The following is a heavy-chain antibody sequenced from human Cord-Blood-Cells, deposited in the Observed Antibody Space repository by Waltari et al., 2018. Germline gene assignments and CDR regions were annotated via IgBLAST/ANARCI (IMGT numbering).Heavy chain of an antibody. Sequence: QVQLVESGGGVVQPGRSLRLSCAASGFTFSSYAMHWVRQAPGKGLRWVAFISYDGSNKYYADSVKGRFTISRDNSKNALYLQMNSLRAEDTAVYYCARGDAAMAPFDYWGQGTLVTVSS. D-gene: IGHD5-18*01. J-gene: IGHJ4*02. CDR1: GFTFSSYA. V-gene: IGHV3-30*04. CDR3: ARGDAAMAPFDY. CDR2: ISYDGSNK.